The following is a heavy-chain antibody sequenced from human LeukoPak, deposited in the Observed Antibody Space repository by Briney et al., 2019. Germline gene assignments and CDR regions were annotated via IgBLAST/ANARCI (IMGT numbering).Heavy chain of an antibody. CDR2: ISVQNGNI. CDR3: ARYGGSGSPIDY. CDR1: GYNYATSG. D-gene: IGHD3-10*01. V-gene: IGHV1-18*01. J-gene: IGHJ4*02. Sequence: ASVKVSCKTSGYNYATSGISWVRQAPGQGLEWMGWISVQNGNIKYAQKFQGRVNLTTDTSTTSAYMELRSLTSDDTAVYYCARYGGSGSPIDYWGQGTLVTVSS.